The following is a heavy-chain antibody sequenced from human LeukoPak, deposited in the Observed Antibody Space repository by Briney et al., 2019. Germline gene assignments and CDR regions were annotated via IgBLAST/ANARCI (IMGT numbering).Heavy chain of an antibody. CDR1: GFTFSSYA. CDR3: ASGGAVDY. D-gene: IGHD3-16*01. V-gene: IGHV3-7*01. Sequence: PGGSLRLSCAASGFTFSSYAMSWVRQAPGKGLEWVANIKQDGSEKYYVDSVKGRFTISRDNAKNSLYLQMNSLRAEDTAVYYCASGGAVDYWGQGTLVTVSS. CDR2: IKQDGSEK. J-gene: IGHJ4*02.